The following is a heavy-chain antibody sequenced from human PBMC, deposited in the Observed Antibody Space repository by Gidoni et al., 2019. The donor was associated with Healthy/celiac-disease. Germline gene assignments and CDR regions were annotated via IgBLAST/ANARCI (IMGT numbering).Heavy chain of an antibody. Sequence: QLQLQESGPGLVKPSETLSLTCTVSGGSISSSRYYWGWIRQPPGKGLEWIGSIYYSGSTYYNPSLKSRVTISVDTSKNQFSLKLSSVTAADTAVYYCARGYCSGGSCYDWGPLDYWGQGTLVTVSS. J-gene: IGHJ4*02. D-gene: IGHD2-15*01. CDR3: ARGYCSGGSCYDWGPLDY. CDR2: IYYSGST. V-gene: IGHV4-39*01. CDR1: GGSISSSRYY.